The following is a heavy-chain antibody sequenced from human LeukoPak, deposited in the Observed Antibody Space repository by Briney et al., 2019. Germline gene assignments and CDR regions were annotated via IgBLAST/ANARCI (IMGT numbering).Heavy chain of an antibody. Sequence: GGSLRLSCAASGFTFSNAWMSWVRQAPGKGLEWVGRIKSKTDGGTKDYAAPVKGRFTISRDDSKNTLYLQMNSLKTEDTAVYYCTTVVVVTAVHYYGMDVWGQGTTVTVSS. V-gene: IGHV3-15*01. CDR1: GFTFSNAW. D-gene: IGHD2-21*02. J-gene: IGHJ6*02. CDR2: IKSKTDGGTK. CDR3: TTVVVVTAVHYYGMDV.